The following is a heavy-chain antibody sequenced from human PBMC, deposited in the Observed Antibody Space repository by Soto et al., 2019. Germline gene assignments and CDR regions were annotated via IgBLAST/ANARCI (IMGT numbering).Heavy chain of an antibody. J-gene: IGHJ4*02. CDR2: INWNGGST. CDR1: GFTFNDYE. CDR3: ASDEKAVAGAYFDY. D-gene: IGHD6-19*01. V-gene: IGHV3-20*04. Sequence: EVQLVESGGGVVRPGGSLRLSCAASGFTFNDYEMSWVRQAPGKGLEWVSGINWNGGSTGYADSVKGRFTISRDNAKNSLYLQMNSLRAEDTALYYCASDEKAVAGAYFDYWGQGTLVTVSS.